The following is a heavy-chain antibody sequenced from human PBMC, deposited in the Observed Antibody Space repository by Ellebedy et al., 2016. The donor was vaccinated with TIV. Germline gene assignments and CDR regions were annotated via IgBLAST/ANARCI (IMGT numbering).Heavy chain of an antibody. Sequence: GGSLRLXXAGSGFTFSSYWMSWVRQAPGKGLEWVANIKQDGSEKYYEDSVKGRFTISRDNAENSLYLQINSLRADDTAVYYCARAIGSGSSLWGQGTMVTVSS. V-gene: IGHV3-7*01. CDR1: GFTFSSYW. CDR2: IKQDGSEK. D-gene: IGHD1-26*01. CDR3: ARAIGSGSSL. J-gene: IGHJ3*01.